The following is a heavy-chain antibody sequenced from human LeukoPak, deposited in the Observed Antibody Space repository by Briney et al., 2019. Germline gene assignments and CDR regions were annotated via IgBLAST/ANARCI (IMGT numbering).Heavy chain of an antibody. CDR3: AIGRGGQQLGDY. Sequence: VESLKISCKHSEYSFPNYCIGWVRQMPGKGLEWVGIIYPDDSDTRYSPSFQGQVTISADKSISTAYLQWSSLKASDTAMYYCAIGRGGQQLGDYWGQGTLVTISS. V-gene: IGHV5-51*01. CDR2: IYPDDSDT. D-gene: IGHD6-13*01. J-gene: IGHJ4*02. CDR1: EYSFPNYC.